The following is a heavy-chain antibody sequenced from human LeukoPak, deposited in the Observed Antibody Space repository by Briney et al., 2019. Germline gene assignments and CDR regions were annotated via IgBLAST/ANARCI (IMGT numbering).Heavy chain of an antibody. CDR1: GFTFSSYW. Sequence: GGSLRLSCAASGFTFSSYWMHWVRQAPGKGLVCVSRINNDGSNTTYADSVKGRFTISRDNAKNTLYLQMNSLRAEDTALYYCARSSGWYPCDYWGQGTLVTVSS. J-gene: IGHJ4*02. D-gene: IGHD6-19*01. V-gene: IGHV3-74*01. CDR3: ARSSGWYPCDY. CDR2: INNDGSNT.